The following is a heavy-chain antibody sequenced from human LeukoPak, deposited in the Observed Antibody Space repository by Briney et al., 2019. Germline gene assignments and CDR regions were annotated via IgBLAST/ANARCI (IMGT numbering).Heavy chain of an antibody. CDR2: IIPIFGTA. Sequence: SVTVSCTASGGTFSSYAISWVRQAPGQGLEWMGGIIPIFGTANYAQKFQGRVTITADESTSTAYMELSSLRSEDTAVYYCATRPDFWSGFVHWGQGTLVSVSS. CDR1: GGTFSSYA. V-gene: IGHV1-69*13. CDR3: ATRPDFWSGFVH. D-gene: IGHD3-3*01. J-gene: IGHJ4*02.